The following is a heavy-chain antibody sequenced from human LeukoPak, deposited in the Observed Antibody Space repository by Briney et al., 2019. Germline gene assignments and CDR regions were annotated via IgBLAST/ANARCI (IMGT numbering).Heavy chain of an antibody. CDR3: ARDSFDY. CDR1: GFTFSSYA. Sequence: GGSLRLSCAASGFTFSSYAMHWVRQAPGKGLEWVAVISYDGSNKYYAESVKGRFTISRDNSKNTLYLQMNSLRAEDTAVYYCARDSFDYWGQGTLVTVSS. V-gene: IGHV3-30*04. J-gene: IGHJ4*02. CDR2: ISYDGSNK.